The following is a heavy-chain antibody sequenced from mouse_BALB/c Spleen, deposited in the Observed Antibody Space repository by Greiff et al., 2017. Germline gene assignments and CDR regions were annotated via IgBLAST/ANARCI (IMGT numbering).Heavy chain of an antibody. D-gene: IGHD2-4*01. Sequence: VQLQQSGAELVRPGALVKLSCKASGFTIKDYYMHWVKQRPEQGLEWIGWIDPENGNTIYDPKLQGKASITAATSSNTAYLQLSSLTSEDTAVYYCARSGYDDGGVDYWGQGTTLTVSS. CDR2: IDPENGNT. V-gene: IGHV14-1*02. CDR3: ARSGYDDGGVDY. J-gene: IGHJ2*01. CDR1: GFTIKDYY.